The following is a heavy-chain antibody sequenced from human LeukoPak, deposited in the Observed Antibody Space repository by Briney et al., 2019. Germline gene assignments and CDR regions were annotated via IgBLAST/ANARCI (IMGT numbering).Heavy chain of an antibody. Sequence: PSETLSLTCTVSGGSISSYYWSWIRQPPGKGLEWIGYIYYSGSTYYNPSLKSRVTISVDTSKNQFSLKLSSVTAADTAVYYCAGDYGSGSYLWGQGTLVTVSS. J-gene: IGHJ4*02. D-gene: IGHD3-10*01. V-gene: IGHV4-59*06. CDR3: AGDYGSGSYL. CDR2: IYYSGST. CDR1: GGSISSYY.